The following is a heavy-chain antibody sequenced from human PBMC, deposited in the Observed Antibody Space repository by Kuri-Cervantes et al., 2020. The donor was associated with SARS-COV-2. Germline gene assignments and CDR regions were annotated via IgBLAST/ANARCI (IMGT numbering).Heavy chain of an antibody. CDR1: GGTFNSYS. Sequence: SVKVSCKASGGTFNSYSVNWVRQAPGQGLEWMGRIIPTFDTATYAQKFQGRVIFTADESSTTAYMEVNSLTSEDTAVYFCARSQGYCTANSCSWNWFDPWGQGTQVTVSS. J-gene: IGHJ5*02. V-gene: IGHV1-69*13. D-gene: IGHD2-8*02. CDR2: IIPTFDTA. CDR3: ARSQGYCTANSCSWNWFDP.